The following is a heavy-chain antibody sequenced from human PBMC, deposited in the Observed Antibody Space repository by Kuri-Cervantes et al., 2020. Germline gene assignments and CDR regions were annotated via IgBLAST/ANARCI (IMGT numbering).Heavy chain of an antibody. J-gene: IGHJ4*02. D-gene: IGHD2-2*02. Sequence: LSLTCAASGFTFSSYSMNWVRQAPGKGLEWVAVISYDGSNKYYADSVKGRFTISRDNSKNTLYLQMNRLRAEDTAVYYCARGDIVVVPAAIPEVYFDYWGQGTLVTVSS. CDR2: ISYDGSNK. CDR3: ARGDIVVVPAAIPEVYFDY. CDR1: GFTFSSYS. V-gene: IGHV3-30*03.